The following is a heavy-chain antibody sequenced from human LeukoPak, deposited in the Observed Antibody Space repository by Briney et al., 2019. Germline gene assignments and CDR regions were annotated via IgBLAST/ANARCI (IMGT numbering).Heavy chain of an antibody. CDR1: GFTFSSYA. V-gene: IGHV3-23*01. J-gene: IGHJ4*02. CDR3: AKDPGIRRTPADFDY. CDR2: ISGSGGST. Sequence: PGGSLRLSCAASGFTFSSYAMSWVRQAPGKGLEWVSAISGSGGSTYYADSVKGRFTISRDNSKNTLYLQMNSLRAEDTAVYYCAKDPGIRRTPADFDYWAREPWSPSPQ. D-gene: IGHD1-14*01.